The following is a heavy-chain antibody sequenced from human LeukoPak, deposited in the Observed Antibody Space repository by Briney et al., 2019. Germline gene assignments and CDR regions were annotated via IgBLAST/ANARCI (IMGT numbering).Heavy chain of an antibody. J-gene: IGHJ6*03. V-gene: IGHV3-66*02. D-gene: IGHD5-18*01. CDR1: RFTVSSNQ. CDR3: AREGYSYGSPLDYYYMDV. Sequence: GGSLRLSCAASRFTVSSNQMSWVRQAPGKGLEWVSVIYSGGSTYYADSVKGRFTISRDNSKNTLYLQMSSLRAEDTAVYYCAREGYSYGSPLDYYYMDVWGKGTTVTVSS. CDR2: IYSGGST.